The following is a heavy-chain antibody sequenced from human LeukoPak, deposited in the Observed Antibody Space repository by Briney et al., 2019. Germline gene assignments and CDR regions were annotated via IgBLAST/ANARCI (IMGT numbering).Heavy chain of an antibody. J-gene: IGHJ3*02. CDR2: IYNSGST. CDR1: GDSISSSSYY. V-gene: IGHV4-39*07. D-gene: IGHD6-13*01. CDR3: ARGKTIGYSSSWYGRGVFDI. Sequence: SETLSLTCTVSGDSISSSSYYWGWIRQPPGKGLEWIGSIYNSGSTYYNPSLKSRVTISVDTSKNQFSLRLSSVTAADTAVYYCARGKTIGYSSSWYGRGVFDIWGQGTMVTVSS.